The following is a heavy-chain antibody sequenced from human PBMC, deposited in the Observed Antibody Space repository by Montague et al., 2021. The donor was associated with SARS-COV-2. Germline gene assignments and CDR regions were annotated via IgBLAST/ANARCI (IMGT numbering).Heavy chain of an antibody. J-gene: IGHJ1*01. CDR2: VYSGGSST. V-gene: IGHV3-23*03. CDR1: GFTFSSYA. CDR3: AKRYSSRWYPQYFQH. D-gene: IGHD6-13*01. Sequence: SLRLSCAASGFTFSSYAMSWVRQAPGKGLEWVSVVYSGGSSTYYADSVKGRFTISRDNSKNTLYLQMNSLRADDTAVYYSAKRYSSRWYPQYFQHWGQGTLVTVSS.